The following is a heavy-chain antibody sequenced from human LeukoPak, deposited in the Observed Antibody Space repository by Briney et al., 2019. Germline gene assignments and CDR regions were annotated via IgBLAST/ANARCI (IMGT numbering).Heavy chain of an antibody. V-gene: IGHV4-59*11. CDR1: GGSISSHY. CDR3: ARVQGMGSYDFWSGYSVIGVLDY. D-gene: IGHD3-3*01. J-gene: IGHJ4*02. Sequence: TSETLSLTCTVSGGSISSHYWSWIRLPPGKGLEWIGYIYYSGSTNYNPSLKSRVTISVDTSKNQFSLKLSSVTAADTAVYYCARVQGMGSYDFWSGYSVIGVLDYWGQGTLVTVSS. CDR2: IYYSGST.